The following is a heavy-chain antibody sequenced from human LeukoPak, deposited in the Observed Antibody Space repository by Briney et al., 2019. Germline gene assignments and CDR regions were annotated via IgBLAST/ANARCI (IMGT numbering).Heavy chain of an antibody. CDR2: ISHDGII. Sequence: PGGSLRLSCETAGFTFSSYVMHWVRRTPGKGLVWVSRISHDGIISYADSVKGRFTISRDNAKNTLYLQMNSLRAEDTAVYYCARGTIAAAGRFDYWGQGTLVTVSS. V-gene: IGHV3-74*01. CDR1: GFTFSSYV. D-gene: IGHD6-13*01. J-gene: IGHJ4*02. CDR3: ARGTIAAAGRFDY.